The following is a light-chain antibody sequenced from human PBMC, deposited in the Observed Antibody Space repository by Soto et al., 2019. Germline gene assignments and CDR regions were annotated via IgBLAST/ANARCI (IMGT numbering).Light chain of an antibody. V-gene: IGKV3-11*01. CDR1: QSVSSY. Sequence: EILLTHAPAPLSLSPGERATLSCRASQSVSSYLAWYQQKPGQAPRLLIYDASNRAAGIPARLSGSGSVTDFTLTIRSQEPEDFAVYYCQQRSNWPLPCGGGTKVEIK. CDR3: QQRSNWPLP. CDR2: DAS. J-gene: IGKJ4*01.